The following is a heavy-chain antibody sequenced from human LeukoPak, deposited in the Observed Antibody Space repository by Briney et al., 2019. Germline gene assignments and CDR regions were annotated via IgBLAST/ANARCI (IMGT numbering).Heavy chain of an antibody. J-gene: IGHJ4*02. CDR1: GFTFSNYA. D-gene: IGHD3-22*01. V-gene: IGHV3-30-3*01. CDR2: ISYDGTNE. Sequence: GGSLRLSCAAAGFTFSNYAMHWVRQAPGKGLEWVAVISYDGTNEYYADSVKGRFTISRDNSKNTLYLQMDSLRVEDTAVHYCARNRGATGYYWVDYWGQGTLVSVSS. CDR3: ARNRGATGYYWVDY.